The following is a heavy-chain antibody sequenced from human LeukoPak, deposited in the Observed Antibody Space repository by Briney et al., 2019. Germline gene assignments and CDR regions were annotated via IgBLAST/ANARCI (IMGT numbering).Heavy chain of an antibody. D-gene: IGHD4-23*01. CDR3: VKAQEWELTHYFDY. CDR2: ITTGSST. V-gene: IGHV3-23*01. Sequence: GGSLRLSCAASGFTFSTYGMTWVRQAPGKGLEWVSTITTGSSTFYADSVKGRFTISRDNSKNTLYLQMNSLSAEDTAVYYCVKAQEWELTHYFDYWGQGTLVTVSS. J-gene: IGHJ4*02. CDR1: GFTFSTYG.